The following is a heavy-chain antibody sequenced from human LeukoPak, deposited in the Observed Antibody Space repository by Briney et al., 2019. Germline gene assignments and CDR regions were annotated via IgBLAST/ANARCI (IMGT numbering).Heavy chain of an antibody. V-gene: IGHV4-34*01. CDR2: INHSGST. CDR3: AGGRQLVDY. Sequence: PSETLSLTCAVYGGSFSGYYWSWIRQPPGKGLEWIGEINHSGSTNYNPSLKSRVTTSVDTSKNQFSLKLSSVTAADTAVYYCAGGRQLVDYWGQGTLITVSS. J-gene: IGHJ4*02. CDR1: GGSFSGYY. D-gene: IGHD6-13*01.